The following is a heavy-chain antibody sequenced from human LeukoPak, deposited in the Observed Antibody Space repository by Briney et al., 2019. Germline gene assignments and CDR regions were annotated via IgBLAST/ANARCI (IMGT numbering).Heavy chain of an antibody. D-gene: IGHD5-24*01. CDR3: VRLRDGYNWDDY. V-gene: IGHV4-61*02. J-gene: IGHJ4*02. Sequence: SETLSLTCTVSGGSISSGSYYWSWIRQPAGKGLEWIGRIYTSGSTNYNPSLKSRVTISVDTSKNQFSLKLSSVTAADTAVYYCVRLRDGYNWDDYWGQGTLVTVSS. CDR2: IYTSGST. CDR1: GGSISSGSYY.